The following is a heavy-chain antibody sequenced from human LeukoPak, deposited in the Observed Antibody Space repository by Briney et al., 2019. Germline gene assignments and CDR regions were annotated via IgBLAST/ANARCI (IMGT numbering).Heavy chain of an antibody. CDR1: GGSIGSYY. CDR2: IYTSGST. V-gene: IGHV4-4*07. J-gene: IGHJ6*02. Sequence: SETLSLTCTVSGGSIGSYYWSWIRQPAGKGLEWIGRIYTSGSTNYNPSLKSRVTMSVDTSKNQFSLKLSSVTAADTAVYYCARDYYDSSGYYFYYYYGMDVWGQGTTVTVSS. CDR3: ARDYYDSSGYYFYYYYGMDV. D-gene: IGHD3-22*01.